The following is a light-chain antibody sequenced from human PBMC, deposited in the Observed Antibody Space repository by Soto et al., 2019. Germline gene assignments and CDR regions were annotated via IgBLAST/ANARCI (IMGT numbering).Light chain of an antibody. CDR3: QQYLTSPKT. Sequence: PGERATLSCRASQSVSSSNFAWYQQKPAQAPRLLIYGASRRAPGIPERFSGSGSGTDFTLTISRLEPEDFAVYDCQQYLTSPKTFGQGTKVDIK. V-gene: IGKV3-20*01. J-gene: IGKJ1*01. CDR2: GAS. CDR1: QSVSSSN.